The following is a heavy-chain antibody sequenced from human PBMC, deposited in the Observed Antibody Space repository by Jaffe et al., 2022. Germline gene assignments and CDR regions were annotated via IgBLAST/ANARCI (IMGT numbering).Heavy chain of an antibody. CDR3: AKFYSYITDWLES. CDR2: ITKSGDNT. V-gene: IGHV3-23*01. Sequence: EVQLSESGGDLVQPGGSLGLSCVTSGFTFRSAGMAWVRQAPGKGLEWVALITKSGDNTKYADSVKGRFTVSRDNSKNTLYLQMNSLRAEDSAVYFCAKFYSYITDWLESWGQGTQVTVSS. J-gene: IGHJ5*01. CDR1: GFTFRSAG. D-gene: IGHD5-18*01.